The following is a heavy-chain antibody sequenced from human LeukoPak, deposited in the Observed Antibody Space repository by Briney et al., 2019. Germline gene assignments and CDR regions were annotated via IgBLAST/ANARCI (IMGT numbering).Heavy chain of an antibody. V-gene: IGHV3-21*01. J-gene: IGHJ4*02. Sequence: GGSLRLSCAVSGFTFSSYSMNWVRQAPGKGLEWVSSISSSSSYIYYADSVKGRFTISRDNAKNSLYLQMNSLRAEDTAVYYCARSRSGSLAFFGYWGQGTLVTVSS. CDR2: ISSSSSYI. CDR3: ARSRSGSLAFFGY. D-gene: IGHD1-26*01. CDR1: GFTFSSYS.